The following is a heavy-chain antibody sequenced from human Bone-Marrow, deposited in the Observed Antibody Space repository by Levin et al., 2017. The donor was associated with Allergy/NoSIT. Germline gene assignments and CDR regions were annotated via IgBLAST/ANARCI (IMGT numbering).Heavy chain of an antibody. Sequence: GGSLRLSCAASGFTFSSYWMHWVRQAPGKGLVWVSRINSDGSSTSYADSVKGRFTISRDNAKNTLYLQMNSLRAEDTAVYYCARGRSPLDTVMSNFDYWGQGTLVTVSS. V-gene: IGHV3-74*01. CDR1: GFTFSSYW. CDR3: ARGRSPLDTVMSNFDY. D-gene: IGHD5-18*01. J-gene: IGHJ4*02. CDR2: INSDGSST.